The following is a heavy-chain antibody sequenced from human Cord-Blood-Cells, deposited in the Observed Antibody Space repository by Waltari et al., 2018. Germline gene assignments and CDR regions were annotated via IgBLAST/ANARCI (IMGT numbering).Heavy chain of an antibody. CDR2: IIPIFGTA. Sequence: QVQLVQSGAEVKKPGSSVKGSCKDSGGTFSSYAISWVRQAPGQGLEWMGGIIPIFGTANYAQKFQGRVTITADESTSTAYMELSSLRSEDTAVYYCARVGSIAATTNWFDPWGQGTLVTISS. V-gene: IGHV1-69*01. CDR3: ARVGSIAATTNWFDP. D-gene: IGHD6-13*01. CDR1: GGTFSSYA. J-gene: IGHJ5*02.